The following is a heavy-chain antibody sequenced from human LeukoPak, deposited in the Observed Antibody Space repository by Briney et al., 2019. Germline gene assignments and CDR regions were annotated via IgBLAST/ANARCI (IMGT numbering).Heavy chain of an antibody. J-gene: IGHJ5*02. CDR3: ARLQAAAGLNWFDP. CDR1: GFTFSSYA. CDR2: ISYDGSNK. V-gene: IGHV3-30*04. D-gene: IGHD6-13*01. Sequence: GGSLRLSCAASGFTFSSYAMHWVRQAPGKGLEWVAVISYDGSNKYYADSVKGRFTISRDNSKNTLYLQMNSLRAEDTAVYYCARLQAAAGLNWFDPWGQGTLVTVSS.